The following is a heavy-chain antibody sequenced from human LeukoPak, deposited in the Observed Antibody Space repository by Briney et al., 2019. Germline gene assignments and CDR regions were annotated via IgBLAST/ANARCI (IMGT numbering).Heavy chain of an antibody. CDR1: GFTFSSYS. Sequence: QAGGSLRLSCAASGFTFSSYSMSWVRQAPGKGLEWVGRTGNKANSYTTEYAASVKGRFTISRDDSKNSLFLQMNSLKSEDTAVYYCARGNTSAWYPFDYWGQGTLVTVSS. V-gene: IGHV3-72*01. J-gene: IGHJ4*02. D-gene: IGHD6-19*01. CDR2: TGNKANSYTT. CDR3: ARGNTSAWYPFDY.